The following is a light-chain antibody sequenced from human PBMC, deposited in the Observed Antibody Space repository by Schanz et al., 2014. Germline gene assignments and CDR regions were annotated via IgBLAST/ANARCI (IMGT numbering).Light chain of an antibody. Sequence: QSALTQPASVSGSPGQSITISCTGTSSDVGGYNYVSWYQQHPGKAPKLMIYDVSKRPSGVPDRFSGSKSGNTASLTVSGLQAEDEADYYCNSYAGSDKHVVFGGGTKLTVL. CDR2: DVS. CDR3: NSYAGSDKHVV. V-gene: IGLV2-8*01. CDR1: SSDVGGYNY. J-gene: IGLJ2*01.